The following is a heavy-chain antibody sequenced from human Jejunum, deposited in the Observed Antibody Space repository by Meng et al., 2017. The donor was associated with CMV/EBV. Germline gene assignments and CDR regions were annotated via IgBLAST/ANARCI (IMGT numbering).Heavy chain of an antibody. D-gene: IGHD2-21*02. V-gene: IGHV3-23*03. CDR1: GFVFSGYS. J-gene: IGHJ4*02. CDR3: AKDTVPDSRFNFDH. Sequence: SGFVFSGYSMNWARLAPGKGLEWVSIIYGGGSAKIYADSVKGRFTISRDDSKNMLYLQMDSLRVEDTALYFCAKDTVPDSRFNFDHWGRGTLVTVSS. CDR2: IYGGGSAK.